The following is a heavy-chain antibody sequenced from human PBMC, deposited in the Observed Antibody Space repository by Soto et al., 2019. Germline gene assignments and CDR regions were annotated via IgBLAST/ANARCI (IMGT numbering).Heavy chain of an antibody. CDR1: GYSFSNNY. CDR3: GRVYGTYYDALTGLWGGHFDS. Sequence: QVQLVQSGAEEKQPGASVKVSCKASGYSFSNNYVVWVRQAPGQGLEWMGVINPAGGSTTYAQKFQDRVTMTRATSTSTVYIELTSLISEDTAVFYRGRVYGTYYDALTGLWGGHFDSWGQGTQVTVSS. J-gene: IGHJ4*02. CDR2: INPAGGST. V-gene: IGHV1-46*03. D-gene: IGHD3-9*01.